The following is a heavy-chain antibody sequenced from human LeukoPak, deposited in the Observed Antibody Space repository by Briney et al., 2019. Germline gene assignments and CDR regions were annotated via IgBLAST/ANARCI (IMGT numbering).Heavy chain of an antibody. J-gene: IGHJ4*02. D-gene: IGHD3-22*01. V-gene: IGHV3-21*01. CDR2: ISSSSSSI. CDR1: RLTFSSYS. Sequence: PGGSLRLSCAASRLTFSSYSMIWVRQAPGKGLKWVSSISSSSSSIYYADSVKGRFTISRDNAKNSVYLQMNSLRAEDTAVYYCARASKYYYDSSGYPLDYWGQGILVTVSS. CDR3: ARASKYYYDSSGYPLDY.